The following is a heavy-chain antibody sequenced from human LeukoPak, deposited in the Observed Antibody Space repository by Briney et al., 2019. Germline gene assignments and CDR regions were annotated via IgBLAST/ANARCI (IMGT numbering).Heavy chain of an antibody. V-gene: IGHV3-33*01. J-gene: IGHJ3*02. CDR3: ASLDGYNNDAFDI. D-gene: IGHD5-24*01. CDR2: IWYDGSNK. CDR1: GFTFSSYG. Sequence: GGSLRLSCAASGFTFSSYGMHWVRQAPGKGLEWVAVIWYDGSNKYYADSVKGRFTISRDNSKNTLYLQMNSLRAEDTAVYYCASLDGYNNDAFDIWGQGTKVTVSS.